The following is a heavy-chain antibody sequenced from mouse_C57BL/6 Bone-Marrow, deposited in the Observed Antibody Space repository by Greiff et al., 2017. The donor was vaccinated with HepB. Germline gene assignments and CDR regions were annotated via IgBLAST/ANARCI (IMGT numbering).Heavy chain of an antibody. J-gene: IGHJ2*01. CDR1: GFTFNTYA. CDR3: VRAPPRRDYFDY. V-gene: IGHV10-3*01. CDR2: IRSKSSNYAT. Sequence: EVQRVESGGGLVQPKGSLKLSCAASGFTFNTYAMHWVRQAPGKGLEWVARIRSKSSNYATYYADSVKDRFTISRDDSQSMLYLQMNNLKTEDTAMYYCVRAPPRRDYFDYWGQGTTLTVSS. D-gene: IGHD2-10*02.